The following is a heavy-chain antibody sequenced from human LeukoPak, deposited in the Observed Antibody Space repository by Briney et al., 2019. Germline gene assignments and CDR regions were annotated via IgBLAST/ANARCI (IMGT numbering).Heavy chain of an antibody. CDR2: INTDGSST. CDR1: GFTFSSHW. J-gene: IGHJ4*02. D-gene: IGHD2-2*01. Sequence: GGSLRLSCAASGFTFSSHWMYWVSQAPGKGLVWVSRINTDGSSTSYADSVKGRFTISRDNAKNTLHLQMNSLRAEDTAGYCCARERIDCSSTSCYGGGSDYWGQGTLVTVSS. V-gene: IGHV3-74*01. CDR3: ARERIDCSSTSCYGGGSDY.